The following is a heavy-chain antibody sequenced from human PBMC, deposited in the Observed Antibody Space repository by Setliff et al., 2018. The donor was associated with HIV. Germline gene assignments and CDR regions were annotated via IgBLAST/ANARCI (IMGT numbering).Heavy chain of an antibody. CDR3: ARVGVVVVPAAERHYHYYYHMDV. V-gene: IGHV3-21*01. D-gene: IGHD2-2*01. Sequence: GGSLRLSCAASGFTFSSHSMNWVRQAPGKGLEWVSSISSSSSYKYHADSIKGRFTISRDNAQNSLYLQMNSLRAEDTAVYYCARVGVVVVPAAERHYHYYYHMDVWGKGTTVTVSS. CDR2: ISSSSSYK. CDR1: GFTFSSHS. J-gene: IGHJ6*03.